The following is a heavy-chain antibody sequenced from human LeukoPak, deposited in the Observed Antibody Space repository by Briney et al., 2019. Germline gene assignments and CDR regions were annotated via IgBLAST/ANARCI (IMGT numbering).Heavy chain of an antibody. CDR2: IGAGGTFT. D-gene: IGHD3-10*01. Sequence: PGGSLRLSCTASGFTFSSYAMNWVRQAPGKGLEWVSGIGAGGTFTYYADSVKGRFTIFRDNSRNTLYLQMNSLRADDTAVYYCAKEPDLGEYWGQGTLVTVSS. CDR3: AKEPDLGEY. J-gene: IGHJ4*02. CDR1: GFTFSSYA. V-gene: IGHV3-23*01.